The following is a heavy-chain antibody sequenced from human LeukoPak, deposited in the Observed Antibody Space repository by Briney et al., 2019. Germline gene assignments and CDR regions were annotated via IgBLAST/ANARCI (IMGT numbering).Heavy chain of an antibody. D-gene: IGHD3-10*01. J-gene: IGHJ5*02. CDR2: IIPIFGTA. CDR1: GGTFSSYA. Sequence: EASVKVSCKASGGTFSSYAISWVRLAPGPGLEWMGGIIPIFGTANYAHKFQVRVTITADESTSTAYMELNSESSEDTAVYYCARWAMVRGVIKGRGFDTWGQGTLVTVSS. CDR3: ARWAMVRGVIKGRGFDT. V-gene: IGHV1-69*13.